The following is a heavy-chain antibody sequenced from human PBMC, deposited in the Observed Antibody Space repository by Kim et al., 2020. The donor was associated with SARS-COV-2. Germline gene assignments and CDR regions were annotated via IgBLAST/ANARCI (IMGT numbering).Heavy chain of an antibody. J-gene: IGHJ4*02. V-gene: IGHV4-39*01. CDR1: GGSISSSDYY. CDR3: ARPYDSSGYNFDT. Sequence: SETLSLTCTVSGGSISSSDYYWGWIRQAPGKGLEWIGSIYYSGSTYYNPSLKSRVTISVDTSKNQFSLNLKSVTAADTAVYYCARPYDSSGYNFDTWGQGTLVTVSS. D-gene: IGHD3-22*01. CDR2: IYYSGST.